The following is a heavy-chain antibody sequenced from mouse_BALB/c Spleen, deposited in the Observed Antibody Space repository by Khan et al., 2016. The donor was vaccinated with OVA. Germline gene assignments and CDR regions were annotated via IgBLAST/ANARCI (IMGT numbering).Heavy chain of an antibody. Sequence: QVQLKESGPGLVAPSQSLSITCTVYGYSLTRYGVHWVRQPPGKGLEWLGLIWAGGSTNYNWALMSRLSISKDNYKSIVLLIMNSLQTDDTALYYCARSKYLARYWGQGTTLTGSS. D-gene: IGHD3-3*01. V-gene: IGHV2-9*02. CDR3: ARSKYLARY. CDR1: GYSLTRYG. J-gene: IGHJ2*01. CDR2: IWAGGST.